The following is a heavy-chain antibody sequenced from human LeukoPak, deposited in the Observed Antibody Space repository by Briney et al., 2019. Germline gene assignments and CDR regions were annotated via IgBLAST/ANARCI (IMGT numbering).Heavy chain of an antibody. CDR3: ARCIYSGCHAWEY. CDR2: ISSNGDNT. V-gene: IGHV3-64*02. D-gene: IGHD6-19*01. CDR1: GFTFSNYV. J-gene: IGHJ4*02. Sequence: GGSLRLSCAASGFTFSNYVMHWVRQAPGKGLEYVSAISSNGDNTYYADSVKGRFTISRDNSKNTLYLQMGSLRADDMAVYYCARCIYSGCHAWEYWGQGTLVTVSS.